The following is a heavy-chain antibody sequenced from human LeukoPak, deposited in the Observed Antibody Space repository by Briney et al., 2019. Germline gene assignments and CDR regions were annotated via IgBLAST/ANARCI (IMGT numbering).Heavy chain of an antibody. J-gene: IGHJ4*02. D-gene: IGHD6-19*01. CDR2: IYYSGST. CDR1: GGSISSSSYY. Sequence: SETLSLTCTVSGGSISSSSYYWGWIRQPPGKGLEWIGSIYYSGSTYYNPSLKSRVTISVDTSKNQFSLKLSSVTAADTAVYYCARVTPRIAVAGTGTSYWGQGTLVTVSS. V-gene: IGHV4-39*07. CDR3: ARVTPRIAVAGTGTSY.